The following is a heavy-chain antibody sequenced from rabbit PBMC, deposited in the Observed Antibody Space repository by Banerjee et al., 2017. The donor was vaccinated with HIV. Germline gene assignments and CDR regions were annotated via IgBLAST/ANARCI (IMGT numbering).Heavy chain of an antibody. Sequence: QEQLEESGGDLVQPEGSLTLTCTASGFSFSNNYVMCWVRQAPGKGLEWIACINTSSGNTVYASWAKGRFTVSRTSSTTVTLQMTGLTAADTATYFCARDLPGSTGWNFNLWGPGTLVTVS. D-gene: IGHD7-1*01. CDR3: ARDLPGSTGWNFNL. V-gene: IGHV1S45*01. J-gene: IGHJ4*01. CDR2: INTSSGNT. CDR1: GFSFSNNYV.